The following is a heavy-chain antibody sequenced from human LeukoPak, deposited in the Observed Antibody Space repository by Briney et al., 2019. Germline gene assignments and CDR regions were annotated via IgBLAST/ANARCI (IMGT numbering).Heavy chain of an antibody. V-gene: IGHV1-69*02. Sequence: ASVKLSCKASGYTFTSYSISWVRQAPGQGLEWMGRIIPILGIANYAQKFQGRVTITADKSTSTAYMELSSLRSEDTAVYYCARSGALWFGELQDGWFDPWGQGTLVTVSS. CDR2: IIPILGIA. D-gene: IGHD3-10*01. CDR1: GYTFTSYS. CDR3: ARSGALWFGELQDGWFDP. J-gene: IGHJ5*02.